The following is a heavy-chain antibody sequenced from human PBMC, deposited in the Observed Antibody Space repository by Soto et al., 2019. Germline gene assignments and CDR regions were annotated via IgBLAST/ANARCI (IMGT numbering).Heavy chain of an antibody. CDR3: ATDFYYYDSSGLVDY. V-gene: IGHV3-9*01. CDR1: GFTFDDYA. Sequence: EVQLVESGGGLVQPGRSLRLSCAASGFTFDDYAMHWVRQAPGKGLEWVSGISWNSGSIGYADSVKGRFTISRANAKNSLYLQMNSLRAEDTALYYCATDFYYYDSSGLVDYWGQGTLVTVSS. D-gene: IGHD3-22*01. CDR2: ISWNSGSI. J-gene: IGHJ4*02.